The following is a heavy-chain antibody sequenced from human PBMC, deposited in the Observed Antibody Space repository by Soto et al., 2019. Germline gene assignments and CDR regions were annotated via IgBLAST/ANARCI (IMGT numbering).Heavy chain of an antibody. CDR2: TYYRSKWYN. CDR3: ARDQTIAVAGKDAFDI. J-gene: IGHJ3*02. V-gene: IGHV6-1*01. D-gene: IGHD6-19*01. CDR1: GDSVSSNSAA. Sequence: SQTLSLTCAISGDSVSSNSAAWNWIRQSPSRGLEWLGRTYYRSKWYNDYAVSVNSRITINPDTSKNQFSLQLNSVTPEDTAVYYCARDQTIAVAGKDAFDIWGQGTMVTVSS.